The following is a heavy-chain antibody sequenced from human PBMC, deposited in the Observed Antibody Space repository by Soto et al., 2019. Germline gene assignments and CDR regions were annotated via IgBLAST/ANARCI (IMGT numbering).Heavy chain of an antibody. CDR2: ISWNSGSI. Sequence: GGSLRLSCAASGFTFDDYAMHWVRQAPGKGLEWVSGISWNSGSIGYADSVKGRFTISRDNAKNSLYLQMNSLRAEDTAVYYCASYRSGYSYDAFDIWGQGTMVTVSS. CDR1: GFTFDDYA. D-gene: IGHD3-3*01. J-gene: IGHJ3*02. V-gene: IGHV3-9*01. CDR3: ASYRSGYSYDAFDI.